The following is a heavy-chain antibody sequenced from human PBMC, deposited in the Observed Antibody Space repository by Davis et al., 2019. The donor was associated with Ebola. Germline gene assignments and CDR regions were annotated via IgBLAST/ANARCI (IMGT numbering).Heavy chain of an antibody. J-gene: IGHJ4*02. CDR3: ARVYGDYTNYFDS. CDR1: GGSISYYY. Sequence: MPSETLSLTCTVPGGSISYYYWNWIRQAPGKGLEWIGDIYYSGSTNYNPSLKSRATISVDTSKNQFSLKLSSVTAADTAVYYCARVYGDYTNYFDSWGQGTLVTVSS. D-gene: IGHD4-17*01. CDR2: IYYSGST. V-gene: IGHV4-59*01.